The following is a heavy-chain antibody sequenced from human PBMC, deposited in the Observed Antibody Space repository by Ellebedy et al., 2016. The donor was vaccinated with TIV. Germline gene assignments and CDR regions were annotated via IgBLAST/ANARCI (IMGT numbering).Heavy chain of an antibody. CDR1: GFSLSTSGMC. CDR3: ARSMYGITEGTVDY. D-gene: IGHD2-8*01. Sequence: SGPTLVKPTQTLTLTCTFSGFSLSTSGMCLSWIRQPPGKALEWLARIDWEDDKYYATPLKTRLTISTDTSKNQVVLTMTNMDPVDTATYYCARSMYGITEGTVDYWGQGIMVTVSS. CDR2: IDWEDDK. J-gene: IGHJ4*02. V-gene: IGHV2-70*11.